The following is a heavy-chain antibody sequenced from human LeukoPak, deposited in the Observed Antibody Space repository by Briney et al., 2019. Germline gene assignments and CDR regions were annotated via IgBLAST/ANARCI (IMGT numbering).Heavy chain of an antibody. CDR3: ARNYYGSGSYVDPVDY. J-gene: IGHJ4*02. CDR2: FYYSGST. V-gene: IGHV4-39*07. Sequence: PSETLSLTCTVSGGSISSSNYYWGWIRQPPGKGLEWIGSFYYSGSTYYNPSLKSRVTISVDTSKNQFSLKVISVTAADTAVYYCARNYYGSGSYVDPVDYWGQGTLVTVSS. D-gene: IGHD3-10*01. CDR1: GGSISSSNYY.